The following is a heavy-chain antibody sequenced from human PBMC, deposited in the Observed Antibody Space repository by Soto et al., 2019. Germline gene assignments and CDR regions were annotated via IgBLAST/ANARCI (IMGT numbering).Heavy chain of an antibody. J-gene: IGHJ4*02. V-gene: IGHV4-34*01. CDR2: IYSSGST. CDR1: GGSFSGYY. D-gene: IGHD3-9*01. CDR3: ATANTAVRYCDWLPTDTTYCYDC. Sequence: SETLSLTCAVYGGSFSGYYWSWIRQPPGKGLEWIGEIYSSGSTNYNPSLKSRVTISVDTSKNQFSLKLSSVTAADTAVYYCATANTAVRYCDWLPTDTTYCYDCWGQGTLVTVSS.